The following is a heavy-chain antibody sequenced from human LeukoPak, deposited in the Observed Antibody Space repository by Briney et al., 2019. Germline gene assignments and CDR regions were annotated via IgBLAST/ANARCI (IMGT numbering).Heavy chain of an antibody. CDR2: ISSSGYYI. D-gene: IGHD6-6*01. Sequence: GGSLRLSCAASGFTFSRYTMNWVRQSSGKGLEWVSSISSSGYYIYYADSVKGRFTISRDNAKNSLYLQMNSLGAEDTAVYYCARDLVSRSNYWGQGTPVTVSS. CDR3: ARDLVSRSNY. V-gene: IGHV3-21*01. CDR1: GFTFSRYT. J-gene: IGHJ4*02.